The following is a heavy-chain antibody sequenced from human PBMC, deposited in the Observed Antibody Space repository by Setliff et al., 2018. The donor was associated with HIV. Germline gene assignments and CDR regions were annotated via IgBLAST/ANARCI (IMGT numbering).Heavy chain of an antibody. CDR2: VSHTGNT. D-gene: IGHD2-15*01. CDR1: GDSINTHY. V-gene: IGHV4-59*11. J-gene: IGHJ5*02. CDR3: ARVSRLHPFDP. Sequence: SETLSLTCTVSGDSINTHYWSWIRQPPGKGLEWIGYVSHTGNTNSNPSLKSRVTISVDTSKNEFSLRLRSVTAADTAIYYCARVSRLHPFDPWGQGTLVTVSS.